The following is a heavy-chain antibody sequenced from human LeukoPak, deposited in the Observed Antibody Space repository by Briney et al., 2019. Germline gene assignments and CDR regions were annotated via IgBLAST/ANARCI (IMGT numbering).Heavy chain of an antibody. J-gene: IGHJ4*02. Sequence: NSGGSLRLSCAASGFTFSRYSMNWVRQAPGKGLEWVSSISSSSSFIYYADSVKGRFTISRDNAKNSLYLQMNSLRAEDTAVYYCARDPPLGSCSTISCPHLDCWGQGTLVTVSS. CDR2: ISSSSSFI. CDR3: ARDPPLGSCSTISCPHLDC. V-gene: IGHV3-21*01. CDR1: GFTFSRYS. D-gene: IGHD2-2*01.